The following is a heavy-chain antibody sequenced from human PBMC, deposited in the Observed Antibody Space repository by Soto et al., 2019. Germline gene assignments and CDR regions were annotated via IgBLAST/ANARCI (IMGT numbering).Heavy chain of an antibody. CDR2: IIPIFGTA. CDR3: TRASGYYASGSYSQLDY. CDR1: GGTFSSYA. D-gene: IGHD3-10*01. J-gene: IGHJ4*02. V-gene: IGHV1-69*06. Sequence: QVQLVQSGAEVKKPGSSVKVSCKASGGTFSSYAISWVRQAPGQGLEWMGGIIPIFGTANYAQKFQGRVTITADKSTSTAYMELSSLRSEDTAVYYCTRASGYYASGSYSQLDYWGQGTLVTVSS.